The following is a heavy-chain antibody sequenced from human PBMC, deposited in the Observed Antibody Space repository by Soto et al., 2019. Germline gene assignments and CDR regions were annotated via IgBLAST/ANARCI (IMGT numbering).Heavy chain of an antibody. CDR1: GYTLTDYW. Sequence: GESLKLSCKGSGYTLTDYWIGWVRQMPGKGPEWVGILYPGDSDTKYTPSFQGQVTISADKPITPTYLHGSSLKASGTAIYYCAASIFYYGMDVWGQGTTDTVSS. CDR3: AASIFYYGMDV. CDR2: LYPGDSDT. J-gene: IGHJ6*02. V-gene: IGHV5-51*04.